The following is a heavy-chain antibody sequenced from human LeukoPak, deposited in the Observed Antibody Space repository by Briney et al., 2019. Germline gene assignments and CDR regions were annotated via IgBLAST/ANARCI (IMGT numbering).Heavy chain of an antibody. D-gene: IGHD6-19*01. CDR1: GFTFSSYG. CDR3: AKEFQGIAVAGDFDY. J-gene: IGHJ4*02. CDR2: ISYDGSNK. V-gene: IGHV3-30*18. Sequence: GGSLRLPCAASGFTFSSYGMHWVRQAPGKGLEWVAVISYDGSNKYYADSVKGRFTISRDNSKNTLYLQMNSLRAEDTAVYYCAKEFQGIAVAGDFDYWGQGTLVTVSS.